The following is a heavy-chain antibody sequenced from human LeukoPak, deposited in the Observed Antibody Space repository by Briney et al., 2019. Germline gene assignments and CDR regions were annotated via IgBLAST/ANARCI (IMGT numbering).Heavy chain of an antibody. J-gene: IGHJ4*02. CDR2: IYSGGST. Sequence: GGSLRLSCAASGFTVSSNYMSWVRQAPGKGLEWVSVIYSGGSTYYADSVKGRSTISRDNAKNSLYLQLNSLRADDTAVYYCARDSRRVGATGGSDYWGQGTLVTVSS. CDR3: ARDSRRVGATGGSDY. V-gene: IGHV3-53*01. D-gene: IGHD1-26*01. CDR1: GFTVSSNY.